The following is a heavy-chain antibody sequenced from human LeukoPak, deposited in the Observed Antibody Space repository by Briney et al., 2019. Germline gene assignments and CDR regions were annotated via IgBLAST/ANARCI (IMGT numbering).Heavy chain of an antibody. J-gene: IGHJ5*02. D-gene: IGHD2-2*01. CDR1: GGSISSGSYY. Sequence: PSQTLSLTCTVSGGSISSGSYYWSWIRQPAGKGLEWIGRIYTSGSTNYNPSLKSRVTISVDTSKNQFSLKLSSVTAADTAVYYCARGCSSTSCYPNWFDPWGQGTLVTVSS. CDR3: ARGCSSTSCYPNWFDP. V-gene: IGHV4-61*02. CDR2: IYTSGST.